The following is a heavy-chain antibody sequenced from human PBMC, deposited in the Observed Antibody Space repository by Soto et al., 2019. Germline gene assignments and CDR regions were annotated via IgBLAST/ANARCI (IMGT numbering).Heavy chain of an antibody. J-gene: IGHJ6*02. CDR1: GGTFSSYA. V-gene: IGHV1-69*13. D-gene: IGHD3-16*01. CDR2: IIPIFGTA. Sequence: SVKVSCKASGGTFSSYAISWVRQAPGQGLEWMGGIIPIFGTADYAQKFQGRVTITADDFTSTAYMELSSLRSEDTAMYYCARHLGGNHYYYGMDVWGQGTTVTVSS. CDR3: ARHLGGNHYYYGMDV.